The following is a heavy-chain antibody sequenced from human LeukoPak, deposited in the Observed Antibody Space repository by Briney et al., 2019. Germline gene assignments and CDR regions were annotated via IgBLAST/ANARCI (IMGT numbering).Heavy chain of an antibody. CDR2: SYDRGST. CDR3: ARARPKTRYYYYCMDV. CDR1: GGSLSSHY. Sequence: SETLSLTCTVSGGSLSSHYWSWIRPPPGNGLEWMGYSYDRGSTTYNPSIKRRVTISVDTSKNQFSLKLSSVTAADTAVYYCARARPKTRYYYYCMDVWGKGTTVTVSS. J-gene: IGHJ6*03. V-gene: IGHV4-59*11.